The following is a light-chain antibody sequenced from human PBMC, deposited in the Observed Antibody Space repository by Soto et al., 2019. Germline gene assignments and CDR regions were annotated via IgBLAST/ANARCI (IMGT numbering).Light chain of an antibody. J-gene: IGLJ2*01. CDR3: AAWDDSLNGHVV. V-gene: IGLV1-44*01. Sequence: QSALTQPPSASGTPGQRVTISCSGSSSNIGSNTVNWYQQLPGTAPKLLIYSNNQRPSGVPDRFSGSKSGTSASLAISGLQSEDEADYYCAAWDDSLNGHVVVGGGTKVTVL. CDR2: SNN. CDR1: SSNIGSNT.